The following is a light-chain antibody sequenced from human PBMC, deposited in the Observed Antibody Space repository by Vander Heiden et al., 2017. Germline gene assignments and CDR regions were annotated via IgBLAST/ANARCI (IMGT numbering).Light chain of an antibody. CDR3: QQSYNMFS. CDR2: GAS. J-gene: IGKJ4*01. Sequence: DIQLSQSPPSLSASVGDRVTITCRSSRDIRTYLNWYHQKRGESPKLLIYGASTVHSGVPSRLSGSGSATHFTLTINGLQVDDVETYFCQQSYNMFSFGAGTQV. V-gene: IGKV1-39*01. CDR1: RDIRTY.